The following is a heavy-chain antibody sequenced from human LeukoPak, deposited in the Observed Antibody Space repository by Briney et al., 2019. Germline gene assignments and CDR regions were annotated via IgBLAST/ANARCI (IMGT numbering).Heavy chain of an antibody. CDR3: ARGSEYTSSTNYYFDY. J-gene: IGHJ4*02. CDR2: IKQDGSEK. Sequence: PGGSLRLSCAASEFTFSSYWISWVRQAPGKGQEWVANIKQDGSEKHYVDSVKGRFTISRDNAKKSLFLHMNSLRVEDTAVYYCARGSEYTSSTNYYFDYWGQGTLVTVSS. CDR1: EFTFSSYW. D-gene: IGHD6-6*01. V-gene: IGHV3-7*01.